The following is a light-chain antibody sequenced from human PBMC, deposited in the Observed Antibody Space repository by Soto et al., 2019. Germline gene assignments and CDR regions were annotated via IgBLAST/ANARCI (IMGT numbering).Light chain of an antibody. V-gene: IGKV1-5*03. J-gene: IGKJ1*01. CDR1: QSISSW. CDR3: QPYTTYPWK. CDR2: KAS. Sequence: DVQTTQTPSTLSASVGDRVTITCRASQSISSWLAWYQQKPGKAPKVLIYKASSLESGVPSRFSGSGSGTEFTLTISSLQPDDFATYYCQPYTTYPWKFGQEPKMDI.